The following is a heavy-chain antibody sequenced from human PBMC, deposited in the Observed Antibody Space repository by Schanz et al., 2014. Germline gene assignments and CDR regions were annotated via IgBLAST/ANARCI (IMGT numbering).Heavy chain of an antibody. CDR3: ATWRGDDSGGHGQFDY. J-gene: IGHJ4*02. CDR1: GGSMSSFY. D-gene: IGHD3-22*01. V-gene: IGHV4-4*07. CDR2: ISTSGST. Sequence: QVQLQESGPGLVKPSETLSLTCTVSGGSMSSFYWNWIRQPAGKGLEWIGRISTSGSTNYNPSLRRGVSMSIGTSKTHLSLRLRSLTAADTAVYYCATWRGDDSGGHGQFDYWGQGALVTVSS.